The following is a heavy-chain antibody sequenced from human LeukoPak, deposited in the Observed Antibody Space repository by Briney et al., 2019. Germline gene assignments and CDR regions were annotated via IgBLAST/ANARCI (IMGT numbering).Heavy chain of an antibody. CDR2: INHSGST. V-gene: IGHV4-34*01. D-gene: IGHD2-15*01. CDR1: GGSFSGYY. Sequence: NPSETLSLTCAVYGGSFSGYYWSWIRQPPGKGLEWIGEINHSGSTNYNPSLKSRVTISVDTSKNQFSLKLSSVTAADTAVYYCASRRCSGGSCYSYFDYWGQGTLVTVSS. CDR3: ASRRCSGGSCYSYFDY. J-gene: IGHJ4*02.